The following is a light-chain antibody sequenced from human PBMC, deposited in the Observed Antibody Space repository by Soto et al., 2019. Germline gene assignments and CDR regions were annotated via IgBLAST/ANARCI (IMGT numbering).Light chain of an antibody. CDR1: SSDVGGYNY. V-gene: IGLV2-8*01. CDR3: SSSAGSNNLV. Sequence: QSALTQPPSASGSPGQSVTISCTGTSSDVGGYNYVSWYQQHPGKAPKLMIYEVSERPSGVTDRFSGSKSGNTASLTVSGLQDEDEADYYCSSSAGSNNLVFGGGTKLTVL. J-gene: IGLJ3*02. CDR2: EVS.